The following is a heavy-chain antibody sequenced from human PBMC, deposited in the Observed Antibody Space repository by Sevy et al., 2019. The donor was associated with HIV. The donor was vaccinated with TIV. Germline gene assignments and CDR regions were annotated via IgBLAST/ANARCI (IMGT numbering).Heavy chain of an antibody. J-gene: IGHJ4*02. CDR2: ISYDGTDI. CDR3: ARDGISSGWYRGYYFDY. CDR1: RFTFSSYA. Sequence: GGSLRLSCAASRFTFSSYAIHWVRQAPGKGLEWVAFISYDGTDIYYADPVKGRFTISRDNSKNTLFLQMNSLRAEDTAVYYCARDGISSGWYRGYYFDYWGQGTLVTVSS. V-gene: IGHV3-30*04. D-gene: IGHD6-19*01.